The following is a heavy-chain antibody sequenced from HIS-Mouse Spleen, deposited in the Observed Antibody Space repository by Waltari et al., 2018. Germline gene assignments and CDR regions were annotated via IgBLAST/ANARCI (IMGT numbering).Heavy chain of an antibody. CDR1: GFTFSSYW. V-gene: IGHV3-7*01. CDR2: IKQDGSEK. J-gene: IGHJ4*02. D-gene: IGHD4-17*01. CDR3: AREPHYGGNSHFDY. Sequence: VQLVESWGGLVQPGGSLRLSCAASGFTFSSYWMSWVRQAPGKGLEWVANIKQDGSEKYYVDSVKGRFTISSDNAKNSLYLQMNSLRAEDTAVYYCAREPHYGGNSHFDYWGQGTLVTVSS.